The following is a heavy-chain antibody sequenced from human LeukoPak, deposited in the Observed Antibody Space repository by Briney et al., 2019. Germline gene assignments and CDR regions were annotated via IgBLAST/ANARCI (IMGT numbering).Heavy chain of an antibody. J-gene: IGHJ4*02. D-gene: IGHD1-26*01. CDR1: GFTFSSYA. CDR3: AKVIGMGELPVADFDY. V-gene: IGHV3-23*01. Sequence: GGSLRLSCAASGFTFSSYAMSWVRQAPGKGLEWVSAISGSGGSTYYADSVKGRFTIPRDNSKNTLYLQMNSLRAEDTAVYYCAKVIGMGELPVADFDYWGQGTLVTVSS. CDR2: ISGSGGST.